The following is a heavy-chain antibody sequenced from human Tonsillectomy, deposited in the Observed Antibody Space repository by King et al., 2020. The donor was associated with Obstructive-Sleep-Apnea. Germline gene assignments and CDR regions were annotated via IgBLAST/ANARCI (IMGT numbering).Heavy chain of an antibody. D-gene: IGHD3-10*01. CDR2: IIWDGSNT. V-gene: IGHV3-43*01. CDR3: AKDSDYIIDY. CDR1: GVTFGDHT. J-gene: IGHJ4*02. Sequence: VQLVESGGVVVQPGESLRLSCVASGVTFGDHTIHWVRQAPGKGLEWVSLIIWDGSNTHADSVKGRFTISRDNSKNSLYLQMNSLRTEDTALYYCAKDSDYIIDYWGQGTLVTVSS.